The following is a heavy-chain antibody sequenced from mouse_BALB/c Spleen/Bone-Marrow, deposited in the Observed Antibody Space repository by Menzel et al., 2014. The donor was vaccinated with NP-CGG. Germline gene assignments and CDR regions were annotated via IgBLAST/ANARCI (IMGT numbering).Heavy chain of an antibody. CDR2: ISDGGGST. J-gene: IGHJ1*01. Sequence: EVKLEESGGVLVQPGGSLKLSCATSGFTFGDYYMYWVRQTPEKRLEWVAHISDGGGSTYYPDTVKGRFTISRDNAKNTLYLQMSRLKSEDTAMYYCARQGYYGSSYWFFDVWGAGTTVTVSS. CDR1: GFTFGDYY. D-gene: IGHD1-1*01. CDR3: ARQGYYGSSYWFFDV. V-gene: IGHV5-12*02.